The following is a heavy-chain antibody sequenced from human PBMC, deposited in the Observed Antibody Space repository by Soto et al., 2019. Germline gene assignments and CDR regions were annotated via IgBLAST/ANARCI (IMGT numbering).Heavy chain of an antibody. CDR2: INPNSGDT. D-gene: IGHD5-12*01. CDR3: ARESGGATATLDYYYFYMDV. J-gene: IGHJ6*03. Sequence: QVQLVQSGAEVKKPGASVTVSCKASGYTFSDYYLHWVRQAPGQGPEWMGWINPNSGDTKYAQKFRGRVTMSRDTPVRTAFMELNRLKSDDTAVYYCARESGGATATLDYYYFYMDVWGKGTTVTVSS. CDR1: GYTFSDYY. V-gene: IGHV1-2*02.